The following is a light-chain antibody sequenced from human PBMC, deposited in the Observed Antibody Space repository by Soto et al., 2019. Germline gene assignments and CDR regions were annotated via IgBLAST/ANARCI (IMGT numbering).Light chain of an antibody. CDR1: HIIRSSS. Sequence: ENVLAQSPVTLSLSPGERATLSCRTSHIIRSSSLAWHQQAPGQPPRLLIYDVSSRAPGIPDRFSGSGSGTDFTLPISRLEPEDFAVYYCQQYDASIYTFGQGTKVEIK. CDR2: DVS. V-gene: IGKV3-20*01. J-gene: IGKJ2*01. CDR3: QQYDASIYT.